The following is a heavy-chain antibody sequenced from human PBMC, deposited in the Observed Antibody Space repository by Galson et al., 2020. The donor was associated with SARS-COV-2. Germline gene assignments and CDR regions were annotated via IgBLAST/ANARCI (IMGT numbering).Heavy chain of an antibody. Sequence: SETLSLTCTVSGGSISSSSYYWAWIRQPPGKGMEWIGRIYYSGNTYYNPSLKSRVTISVDTSKNQFSLKLSSVTAADTAVYHCARHDKRNIGWFDPWGQGTLVIVSS. V-gene: IGHV4-39*01. J-gene: IGHJ5*02. CDR1: GGSISSSSYY. D-gene: IGHD2-15*01. CDR3: ARHDKRNIGWFDP. CDR2: IYYSGNT.